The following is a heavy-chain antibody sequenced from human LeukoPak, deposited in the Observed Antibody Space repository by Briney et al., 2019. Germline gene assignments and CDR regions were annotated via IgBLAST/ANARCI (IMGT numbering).Heavy chain of an antibody. V-gene: IGHV3-72*01. J-gene: IGHJ3*02. D-gene: IGHD1-26*01. Sequence: GGSLRLSCVGFGFTFGDHYMDWVRQAPGKGLEWVGRSRNKANGYTTEYATSLKGRFTISRDDSGTSLYLQLNSLKTEDTAVYYCARNPNYSGTYFDAFDIWGQGTMVTVSS. CDR3: ARNPNYSGTYFDAFDI. CDR1: GFTFGDHY. CDR2: SRNKANGYTT.